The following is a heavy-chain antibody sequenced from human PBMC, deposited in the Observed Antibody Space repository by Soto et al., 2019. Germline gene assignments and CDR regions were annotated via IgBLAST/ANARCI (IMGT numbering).Heavy chain of an antibody. CDR3: ARRGDGMDV. Sequence: QVQLVQSGAEEKKPGASVKVSCKASGYTFTSYAMHWVRQAPGQRLEWMGWINTGNGNTKYSQKFQGRVTITRDTPASTAYRELSSLRSEDTAVYYGARRGDGMDVGGQGTTVTGSS. J-gene: IGHJ6*02. D-gene: IGHD3-16*01. V-gene: IGHV1-3*04. CDR1: GYTFTSYA. CDR2: INTGNGNT.